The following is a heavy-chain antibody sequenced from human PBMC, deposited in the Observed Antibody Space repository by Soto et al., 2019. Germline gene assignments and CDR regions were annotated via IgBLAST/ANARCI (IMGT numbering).Heavy chain of an antibody. CDR2: ISTYNGDT. D-gene: IGHD5-12*01. V-gene: IGHV1-18*01. Sequence: QVQLVQSGAEVKKPGASVKVSCKASGYTFTRSGISWVRQAPGQGLERMGWISTYNGDTNYAQTFQGRVTMTTDTSTSTVHMGVRSLRSDDTAVYYCAREGVAPYYYYGMDVWGQGTTVTVSS. CDR1: GYTFTRSG. CDR3: AREGVAPYYYYGMDV. J-gene: IGHJ6*02.